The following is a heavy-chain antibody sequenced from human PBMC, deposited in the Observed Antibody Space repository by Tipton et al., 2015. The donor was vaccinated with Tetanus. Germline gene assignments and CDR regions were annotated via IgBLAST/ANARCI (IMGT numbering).Heavy chain of an antibody. CDR3: ARDLSTTAQWEFDF. CDR2: LNSKSGAT. D-gene: IGHD2/OR15-2a*01. V-gene: IGHV1-2*02. J-gene: IGHJ5*01. Sequence: QVQLVQSGAEVKKPGASVRVSCKTTGYTFTDFWIQWVRQAPGQGLEWMGWLNSKSGATQYAKKFQGRITLTRDTSISTAYMELKGLRSDDTAIYYCARDLSTTAQWEFDFWGQGTLVTVSS. CDR1: GYTFTDFW.